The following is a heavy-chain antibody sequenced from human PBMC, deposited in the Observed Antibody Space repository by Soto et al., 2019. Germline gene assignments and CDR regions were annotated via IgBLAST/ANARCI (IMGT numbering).Heavy chain of an antibody. CDR2: IKQDGSEK. D-gene: IGHD3-3*01. CDR1: GFTFSSYW. V-gene: IGHV3-7*03. J-gene: IGHJ6*02. CDR3: ARGTSRDYDFWSGYYAPAYYYYYGMDV. Sequence: GGSLRLSCAASGFTFSSYWMSWVRQAPGKGLEWVANIKQDGSEKYYVGSVKGRFTISRDNAKNSLYLQMNSLRAEDTAVYYCARGTSRDYDFWSGYYAPAYYYYYGMDVWGQGTTVTVSS.